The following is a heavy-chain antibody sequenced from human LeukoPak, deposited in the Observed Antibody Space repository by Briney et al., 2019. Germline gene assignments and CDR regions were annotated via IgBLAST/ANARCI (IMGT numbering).Heavy chain of an antibody. V-gene: IGHV3-53*01. J-gene: IGHJ4*02. CDR2: IYPASTT. Sequence: PGGSLRLSCAASGFTVSSNYMSWVRQAPGKGLEWVSVIYPASTTYYADSVKGRFTISRDNSKNTLSLQTNSLRAEDTAVYYCARGDGYNYFDCWGQGTLVTVSS. D-gene: IGHD5-24*01. CDR1: GFTVSSNY. CDR3: ARGDGYNYFDC.